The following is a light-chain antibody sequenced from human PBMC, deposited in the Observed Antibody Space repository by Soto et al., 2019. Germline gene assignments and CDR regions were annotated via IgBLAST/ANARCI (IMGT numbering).Light chain of an antibody. Sequence: QLVLTQSPSASASLGASVKLTCTLSSGHSSYAIAWHQQQPEKGPRYLMKLNSDGSHSKGDGIPDRFSGYSSGAERYLTISSLQSEDEADYYCQTWGTGIQGHWVFGGGTKLTVL. CDR3: QTWGTGIQGHWV. CDR2: LNSDGSH. J-gene: IGLJ3*02. CDR1: SGHSSYA. V-gene: IGLV4-69*01.